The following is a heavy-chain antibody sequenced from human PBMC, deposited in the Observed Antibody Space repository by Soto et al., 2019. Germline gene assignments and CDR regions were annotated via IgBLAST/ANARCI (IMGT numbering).Heavy chain of an antibody. CDR3: ASHRIVVMVAPSPSAFDC. Sequence: QLRLQQSGPGLVRPSETLSLTCSVSAGSISSDSYYWGWIRQPPGKGLEWIASTYYSGDTYYNPSLRRRISISVDTSKNQFSLNLSSVTAADTATYFCASHRIVVMVAPSPSAFDCWGQGTLVTVSS. V-gene: IGHV4-39*01. J-gene: IGHJ4*02. CDR1: AGSISSDSYY. CDR2: TYYSGDT. D-gene: IGHD2-15*01.